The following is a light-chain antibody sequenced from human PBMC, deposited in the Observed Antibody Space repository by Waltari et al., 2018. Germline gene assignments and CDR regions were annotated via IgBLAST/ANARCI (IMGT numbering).Light chain of an antibody. CDR3: QQSYTVPRT. CDR1: QSISDY. J-gene: IGKJ3*01. CDR2: SAS. Sequence: DIQMTQSPSSLSASIGDRVTITYRASQSISDYLNWYQQRPGKAPKLLIYSASGLQSEVPSRFSGSGSGTEFTLIISGLQAEDFATYYCQQSYTVPRTFGQGTTVDVK. V-gene: IGKV1-39*01.